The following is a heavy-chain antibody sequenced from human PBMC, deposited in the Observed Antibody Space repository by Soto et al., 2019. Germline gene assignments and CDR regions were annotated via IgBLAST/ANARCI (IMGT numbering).Heavy chain of an antibody. CDR3: ARDKGYYDFWSGYYKVGTYYYYGMDV. D-gene: IGHD3-3*01. V-gene: IGHV6-1*01. Sequence: PSQTLSLTCAISGDSVSSNSAAWNWIRQSPSRGLEWLGRTYYRSKWYNDYAVSVKSRITINPDTSKNQFSLQLNSVTPEDTAVYYCARDKGYYDFWSGYYKVGTYYYYGMDVWGQGTTVTVSS. CDR2: TYYRSKWYN. CDR1: GDSVSSNSAA. J-gene: IGHJ6*02.